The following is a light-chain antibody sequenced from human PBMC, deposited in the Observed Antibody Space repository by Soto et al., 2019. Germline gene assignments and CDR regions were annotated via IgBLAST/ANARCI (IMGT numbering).Light chain of an antibody. CDR1: QSVDGY. V-gene: IGKV3-15*01. Sequence: EVVMTQSPGTLSVSLGESATLSCRASQSVDGYLARYQQKPGQAPRLLIYGASTRATGVTARFRGGGSGTEFTLTISSLQSEDSAVYYCQQYHKWPPITFGQGTRLEIK. J-gene: IGKJ5*01. CDR3: QQYHKWPPIT. CDR2: GAS.